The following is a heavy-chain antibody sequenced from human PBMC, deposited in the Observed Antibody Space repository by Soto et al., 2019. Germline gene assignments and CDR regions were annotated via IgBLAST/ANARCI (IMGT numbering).Heavy chain of an antibody. CDR1: GFTFSDSA. J-gene: IGHJ4*02. CDR3: TKPRYDSTGHEY. CDR2: IRSNVNNYAT. Sequence: EVQLVESGGGLVQPGGSLKLSCAASGFTFSDSAMHWFRLASGKGLEWVGRIRSNVNNYATANAASVKGRFTISRDDSKHTAYLEMKSLKTEDTAVYYCTKPRYDSTGHEYWGQGTLVTVSS. V-gene: IGHV3-73*01. D-gene: IGHD3-22*01.